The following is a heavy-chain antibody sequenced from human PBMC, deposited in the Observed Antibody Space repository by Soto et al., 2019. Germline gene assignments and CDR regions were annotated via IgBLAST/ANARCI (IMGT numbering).Heavy chain of an antibody. V-gene: IGHV3-23*01. CDR1: GFTFSSYA. CDR2: ISGSGGST. CDR3: AKDGTYYYDSSGYYYGGDYFDY. Sequence: EVQLLESGGGLVQPGGSLRLSCAASGFTFSSYAMSWVRQAPGKGLEWVSAISGSGGSTYYADSVKGRFTISRDNAKNTLNLQMNSRRAEDTAVYYCAKDGTYYYDSSGYYYGGDYFDYWGQGTLVTVSS. J-gene: IGHJ4*02. D-gene: IGHD3-22*01.